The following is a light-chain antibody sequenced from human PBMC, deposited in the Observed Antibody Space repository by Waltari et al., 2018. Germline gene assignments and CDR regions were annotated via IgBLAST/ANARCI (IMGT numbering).Light chain of an antibody. CDR1: RSDVGGDHY. Sequence: QSARTQPPSPAGSPGPAVTISGPGTRSDVGGDHYVAWYQQHPGNAPKLMIYAVSKRPSGGPYRFSGSKSGNTASLTVSGLQAEDEADYYCSSYAGSNNPYVFGTGTKVTVL. V-gene: IGLV2-8*01. J-gene: IGLJ1*01. CDR2: AVS. CDR3: SSYAGSNNPYV.